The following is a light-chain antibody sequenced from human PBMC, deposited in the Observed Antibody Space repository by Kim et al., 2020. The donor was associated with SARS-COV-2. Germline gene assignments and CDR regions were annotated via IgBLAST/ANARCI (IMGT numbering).Light chain of an antibody. CDR1: QSVSSY. Sequence: EIVLTQSPATLSLSPGERATLSCRASQSVSSYLAWYQQKPGQAPRLLIYDASNRATGIPARFSGSGSGTDFTLTISSLEPEDLAVYYCQQRSNWPPNTFGQGTKLEI. CDR3: QQRSNWPPNT. J-gene: IGKJ2*01. V-gene: IGKV3-11*01. CDR2: DAS.